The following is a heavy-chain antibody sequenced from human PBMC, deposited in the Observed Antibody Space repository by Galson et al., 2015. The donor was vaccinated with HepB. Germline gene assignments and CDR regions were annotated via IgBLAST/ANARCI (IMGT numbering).Heavy chain of an antibody. D-gene: IGHD4-17*01. CDR1: GFIFSSCS. CDR3: ARDSGDYDRYYYYAMDV. V-gene: IGHV3-21*01. CDR2: ISSSSSYI. J-gene: IGHJ6*02. Sequence: SLRLSCAASGFIFSSCSMNWVRQAPGKGLEWVSSISSSSSYIYYADSVKGRFTVSRDNVKNSLYLQMSSLRAEDTAVYYCARDSGDYDRYYYYAMDVWGQGTTVTVS.